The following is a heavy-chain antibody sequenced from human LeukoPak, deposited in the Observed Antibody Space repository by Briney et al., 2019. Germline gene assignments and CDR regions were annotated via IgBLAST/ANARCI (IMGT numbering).Heavy chain of an antibody. V-gene: IGHV3-33*01. Sequence: GGSLRLSCAASGFTFSSYGMHWVRQAPGKGLEWVAVIWYDGSNKYYADSVKGRFTISRDNSKKTLYLQMNSLRDEDTAVYYCARVVGDYVWGSFRPYAFDIWGQGTMVTVSS. CDR2: IWYDGSNK. D-gene: IGHD3-16*02. CDR3: ARVVGDYVWGSFRPYAFDI. J-gene: IGHJ3*02. CDR1: GFTFSSYG.